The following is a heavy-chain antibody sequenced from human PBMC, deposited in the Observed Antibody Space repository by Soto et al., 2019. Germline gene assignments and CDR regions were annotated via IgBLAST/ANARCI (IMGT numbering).Heavy chain of an antibody. CDR2: ISVKNGDT. Sequence: QVQLVQSGAEVKKPGASVKVSCKASGYTFFDYGVSWVRQAPGQGLEWMAWISVKNGDTNYAQKFQGRVTMTTDTATNTAHREVRSLRSDDTAVYYCARGVPERDYYSSYKDVWGTGTTVTVSS. CDR3: ARGVPERDYYSSYKDV. CDR1: GYTFFDYG. V-gene: IGHV1-18*01. J-gene: IGHJ6*03.